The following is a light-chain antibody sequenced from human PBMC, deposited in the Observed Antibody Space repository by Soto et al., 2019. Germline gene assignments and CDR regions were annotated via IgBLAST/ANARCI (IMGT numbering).Light chain of an antibody. CDR1: QSVNDN. V-gene: IGKV3-15*01. J-gene: IGKJ1*01. CDR3: QQYNNWLRG. Sequence: EIVMTQSPATLSVSPGERATLSCRASQSVNDNLAWYQQKPGQAPRLLIYGASTRATGIPARFSGSGSGTEFPLTISSLQSEDFAVYYCQQYNNWLRGFGQGTKVEIK. CDR2: GAS.